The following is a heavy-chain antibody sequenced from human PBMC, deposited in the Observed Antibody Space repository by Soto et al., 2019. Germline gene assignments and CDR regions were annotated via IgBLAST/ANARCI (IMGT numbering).Heavy chain of an antibody. CDR1: GYTFTGYY. V-gene: IGHV1-2*04. D-gene: IGHD2-21*02. CDR2: INPNSGGT. CDR3: SRSDYYYSYYRDV. Sequence: ASVKVSCKASGYTFTGYYMHWVRQAPGQGLEWMGWINPNSGGTNYAQKFQGWVTMTRDTSISTAYMELSRLRSDDTAGYYCSRSDYYYSYYRDVWGKGTAVTVS. J-gene: IGHJ6*03.